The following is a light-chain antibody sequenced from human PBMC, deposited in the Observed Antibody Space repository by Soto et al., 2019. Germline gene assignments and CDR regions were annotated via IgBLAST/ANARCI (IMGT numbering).Light chain of an antibody. CDR3: YTYGGLPQT. J-gene: IGKJ1*01. Sequence: EIVLTQSPGTLSLSPGERATLSCRASQSVSSSYLAWYQQKPGQAPRLLIYGASSRATGNPDRFSGSGSGTDFTLSISRLEPEDVAVYYCYTYGGLPQTLGQGTKLEIK. CDR1: QSVSSSY. CDR2: GAS. V-gene: IGKV3-20*01.